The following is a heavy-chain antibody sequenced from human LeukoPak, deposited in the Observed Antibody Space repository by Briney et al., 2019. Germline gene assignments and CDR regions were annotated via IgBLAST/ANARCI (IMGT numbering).Heavy chain of an antibody. Sequence: GGSLRLSCAASGFTFSNAWMSWVRQAPGKGLEWVAVIWYDGSNKYYADSVKGRFTISRDNSKNTLYLQMNSLRAEDTAVYYCARDPYSGSYYPDYWGQGTLVTVSS. CDR2: IWYDGSNK. V-gene: IGHV3-33*08. CDR3: ARDPYSGSYYPDY. J-gene: IGHJ4*02. D-gene: IGHD1-26*01. CDR1: GFTFSNAW.